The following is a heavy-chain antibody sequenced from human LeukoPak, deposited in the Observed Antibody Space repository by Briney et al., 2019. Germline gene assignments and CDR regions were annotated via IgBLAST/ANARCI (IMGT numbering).Heavy chain of an antibody. V-gene: IGHV3-21*03. CDR3: ARDASPTTQYCRRNSCFYVDY. J-gene: IGHJ4*02. CDR2: ISSSSSYI. D-gene: IGHD2-15*01. Sequence: GGSLRLSCAASGFTFSGYSMNWVRQAPGKGLEWVSYISSSSSYINYADSVKGRFTISRDNAKNSLYLQMNSLRAEDTAVYYCARDASPTTQYCRRNSCFYVDYWGQGTLVTVSS. CDR1: GFTFSGYS.